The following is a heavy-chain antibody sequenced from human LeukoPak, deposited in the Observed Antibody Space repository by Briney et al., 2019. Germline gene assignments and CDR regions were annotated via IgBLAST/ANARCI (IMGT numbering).Heavy chain of an antibody. J-gene: IGHJ4*02. CDR2: ISGSGAST. V-gene: IGHV3-23*01. D-gene: IGHD6-19*01. Sequence: GGSLRLSCTASGFTFSRYAMTWVRQAPGKGLEWVSAISGSGASTYYADAVKGRFTISRDNSKNTLYLQMNSLRAEDTAVYYCAKVGPYSSGWYYFDYWGQGTLVTVSS. CDR1: GFTFSRYA. CDR3: AKVGPYSSGWYYFDY.